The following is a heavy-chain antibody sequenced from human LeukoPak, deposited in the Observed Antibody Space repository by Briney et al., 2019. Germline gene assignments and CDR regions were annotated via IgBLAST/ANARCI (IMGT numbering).Heavy chain of an antibody. CDR3: ARDVEPAAMPYNWFDP. J-gene: IGHJ5*02. CDR2: INPNSGGT. V-gene: IGHV1-2*02. D-gene: IGHD2-2*01. Sequence: ASVKVSCKASGYTFTGYYMHWVRQAPGQGLEWMGWINPNSGGTNYAQKFQGRVTMTRDTSISTAYMELSRLRSDDTAVYYCARDVEPAAMPYNWFDPWGQGTLVTVSS. CDR1: GYTFTGYY.